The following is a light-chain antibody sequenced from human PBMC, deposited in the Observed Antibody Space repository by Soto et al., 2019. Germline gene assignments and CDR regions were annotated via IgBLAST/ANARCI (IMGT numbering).Light chain of an antibody. Sequence: EIVMTQSPATLSVSPGERASLSCRAGQSVGSNLAWYQQTAGQAPRLLIYGASTRATGIPARFSGSGSGTEFTLTISRLQSEDFAVYSCQQYTNWPHTFGEGPKLEIK. CDR2: GAS. CDR1: QSVGSN. J-gene: IGKJ2*01. CDR3: QQYTNWPHT. V-gene: IGKV3-15*01.